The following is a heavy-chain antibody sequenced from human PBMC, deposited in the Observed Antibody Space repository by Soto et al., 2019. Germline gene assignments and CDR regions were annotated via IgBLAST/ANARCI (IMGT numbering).Heavy chain of an antibody. V-gene: IGHV4-39*01. Sequence: SETLSLTCSVCGYSVTSSDYYWAWIRQPPGKGLEWIGSMFYSGLTYYNPSLKSRVTLSVDTSKNQFSVWLNSVTAADTAVYYCAPLSVSLSGPYGIHVWGQGTTVTVSS. D-gene: IGHD2-15*01. CDR3: APLSVSLSGPYGIHV. CDR2: MFYSGLT. J-gene: IGHJ6*02. CDR1: GYSVTSSDYY.